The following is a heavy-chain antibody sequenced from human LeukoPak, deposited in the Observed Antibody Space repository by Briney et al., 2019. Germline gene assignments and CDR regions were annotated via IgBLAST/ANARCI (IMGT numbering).Heavy chain of an antibody. CDR1: GFTFSSYA. D-gene: IGHD6-13*01. J-gene: IGHJ4*02. Sequence: GESLRLSCAASGFTFSSYAMHWVRQAPGKGLEWVAIIWSDGNNKYYADSVGGRFTISRDTSKNTLFLQMNSLRAEDTAVYYCARGQPGVAAAGNLDYWGQGTLVTVSS. CDR3: ARGQPGVAAAGNLDY. CDR2: IWSDGNNK. V-gene: IGHV3-33*01.